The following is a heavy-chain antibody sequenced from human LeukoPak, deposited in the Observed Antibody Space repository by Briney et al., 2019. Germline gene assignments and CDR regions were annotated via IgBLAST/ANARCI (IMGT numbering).Heavy chain of an antibody. CDR1: GGSISSSNW. CDR3: ARNRGELRAFDI. D-gene: IGHD1-26*01. V-gene: IGHV4-4*02. Sequence: PSETLSLTCAVSGGSISSSNWWSWVRQPPGKGLEWIGEIYHSGSTYYNPSLKSRVTISVDRSKNQFSLKLSSVTAADTAVYYCARNRGELRAFDIWGQGTMVTVSS. J-gene: IGHJ3*02. CDR2: IYHSGST.